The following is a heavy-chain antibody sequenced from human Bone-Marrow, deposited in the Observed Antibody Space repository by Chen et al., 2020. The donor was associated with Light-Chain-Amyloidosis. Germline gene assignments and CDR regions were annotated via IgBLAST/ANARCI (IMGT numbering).Heavy chain of an antibody. V-gene: IGHV3-7*01. Sequence: EVRVVESAGGLVQPGGSLRLPCAASGFTFSRYFMSWVRQAPGKGREWVANIREDGNEKYYVQSVKGRFTISRDNAKNAVYLQMHSLGAEDSAIYFCARESSVAAPYYLDYWGQGIRVTVSA. J-gene: IGHJ4*02. CDR2: IREDGNEK. CDR3: ARESSVAAPYYLDY. CDR1: GFTFSRYF. D-gene: IGHD6-25*01.